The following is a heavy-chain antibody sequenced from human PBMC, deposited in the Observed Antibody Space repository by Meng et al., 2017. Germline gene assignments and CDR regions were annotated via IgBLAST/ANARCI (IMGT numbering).Heavy chain of an antibody. D-gene: IGHD6-19*01. Sequence: QVRLVQSGAEGRKPGAAVKVPCYASGYAFISYGISWMRQAPGQGLEWMGWISAYNSNTNYAQKLQGRVTMTTDTSTSTAYMELRNLRSDDTAVYYCARGGIAVAIDYWGQGTLVTVSS. CDR3: ARGGIAVAIDY. V-gene: IGHV1-18*01. J-gene: IGHJ4*02. CDR1: GYAFISYG. CDR2: ISAYNSNT.